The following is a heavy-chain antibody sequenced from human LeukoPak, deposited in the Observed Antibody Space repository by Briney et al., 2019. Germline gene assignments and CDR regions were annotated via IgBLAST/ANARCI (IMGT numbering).Heavy chain of an antibody. CDR2: TYYSGST. Sequence: SETLSLTCTVSGGSISSYYWSWIRQPPGKGLEWIGYTYYSGSTNYNPSLKSRVTISVDTSKNQFSLKLSSVTAADTAVYYCARFRSKGNWFDPWGQGTLVTVSS. J-gene: IGHJ5*02. V-gene: IGHV4-59*01. CDR3: ARFRSKGNWFDP. CDR1: GGSISSYY.